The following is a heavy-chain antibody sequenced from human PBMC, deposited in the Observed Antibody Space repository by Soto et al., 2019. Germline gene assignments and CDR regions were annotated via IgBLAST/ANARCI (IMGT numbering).Heavy chain of an antibody. CDR2: IYHSGST. J-gene: IGHJ6*02. V-gene: IGHV4-4*02. D-gene: IGHD3-10*02. Sequence: QVQLQESGPGLVKPSGTLSLTCAVSGGSISSSNWWSWVRQPPGKGLEWIGEIYHSGSTNSHPSLKSRVTISVDKSKNQFALKLSSVTAADTAVYYCASVRGGYYYAMDVWGQGTTVTVSS. CDR3: ASVRGGYYYAMDV. CDR1: GGSISSSNW.